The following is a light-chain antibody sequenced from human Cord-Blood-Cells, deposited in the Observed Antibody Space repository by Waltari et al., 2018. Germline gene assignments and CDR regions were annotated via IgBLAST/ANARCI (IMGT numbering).Light chain of an antibody. CDR3: QQYYSTPLT. V-gene: IGKV4-1*01. CDR1: QSVLYSSNNKNY. J-gene: IGKJ4*01. CDR2: WAS. Sequence: DIVMTQSPDSLAVPLGARAPIHSQPSQSVLYSSNNKNYLAWYQQKPGQPPKLLIYWASTRESGVPDRFSGSGSGTDFTLTISSLQAEDVAVYYCQQYYSTPLTFGGGTKVEIK.